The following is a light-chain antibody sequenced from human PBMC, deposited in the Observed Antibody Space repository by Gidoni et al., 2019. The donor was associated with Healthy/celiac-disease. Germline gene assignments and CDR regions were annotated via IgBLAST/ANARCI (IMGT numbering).Light chain of an antibody. CDR2: DAS. CDR1: QSVSSY. Sequence: EIVLTQSPATLSLSPGERATLSWRASQSVSSYLAWYQQKPGQAPRLLIYDASNRATGIPARFSGSGSGTDFTLTISSLEPEDFAVYYCQQRSNWLGTFGPGTKVDIK. V-gene: IGKV3-11*01. J-gene: IGKJ3*01. CDR3: QQRSNWLGT.